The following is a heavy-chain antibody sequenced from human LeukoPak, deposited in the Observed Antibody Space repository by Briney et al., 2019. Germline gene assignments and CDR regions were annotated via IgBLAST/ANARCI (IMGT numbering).Heavy chain of an antibody. CDR3: ATLKYCTNGVCYAGFDY. J-gene: IGHJ4*02. CDR1: GYTFTSYA. Sequence: ASVKVSFKASGYTFTSYAMHWVRQAPGQRLEWMGWINAGNGNTKYSQKFQGRVTITRDTSADTAYMELSSLRSEDMAVYYCATLKYCTNGVCYAGFDYWGQGTLVTVSS. D-gene: IGHD2-8*01. CDR2: INAGNGNT. V-gene: IGHV1-3*01.